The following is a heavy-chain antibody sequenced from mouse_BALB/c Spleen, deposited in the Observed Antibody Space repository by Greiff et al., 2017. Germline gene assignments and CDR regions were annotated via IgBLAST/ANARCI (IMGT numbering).Heavy chain of an antibody. CDR2: ISSGSSTI. V-gene: IGHV5-17*02. J-gene: IGHJ3*01. CDR3: ARSEGSWFAY. CDR1: GFTFSSFG. Sequence: EVKLVESGGGLVQPGGSRKLSCAASGFTFSSFGMHWVRQAPEKGLEWVAYISSGSSTIYYADTVKGRFTISRDNPKNTLFLQMTSLRSEDTAMYYCARSEGSWFAYWGQGTLVTVSA.